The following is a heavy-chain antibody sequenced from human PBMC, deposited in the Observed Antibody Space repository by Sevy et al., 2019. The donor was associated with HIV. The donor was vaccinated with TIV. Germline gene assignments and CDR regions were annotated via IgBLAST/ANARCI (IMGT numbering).Heavy chain of an antibody. CDR1: GYTFTDYY. Sequence: ASVKVSCKASGYTFTDYYTHWVRQAPGQGLEWMGWIDPKSGGTKYAQKFKGRITMTRDTAISTAYLELGRSRSDDTAVYLCAREFYDSWSRPIDFFYGMDVWGQGTTVTVSS. J-gene: IGHJ6*02. CDR2: IDPKSGGT. CDR3: AREFYDSWSRPIDFFYGMDV. V-gene: IGHV1-2*02. D-gene: IGHD3-3*01.